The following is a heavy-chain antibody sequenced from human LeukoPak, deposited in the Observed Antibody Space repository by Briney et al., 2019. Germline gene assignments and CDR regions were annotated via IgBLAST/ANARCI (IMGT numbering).Heavy chain of an antibody. CDR2: IKQDGSEQ. V-gene: IGHV3-7*04. D-gene: IGHD3-3*01. CDR1: GFTFSSYN. Sequence: GGSLRLSCAASGFTFSSYNMNWVRQAPGKGLEWVANIKQDGSEQYYVDSVKGRFTVSRDNAKNSLHLQMNSLRVEDTAVYYCAGGSGWTTNYWGQGTLVTGSS. CDR3: AGGSGWTTNY. J-gene: IGHJ4*02.